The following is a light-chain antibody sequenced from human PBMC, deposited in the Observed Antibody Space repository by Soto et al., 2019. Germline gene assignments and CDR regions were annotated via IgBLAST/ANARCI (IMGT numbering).Light chain of an antibody. CDR2: DVS. CDR3: SSYTSSSTYV. J-gene: IGLJ1*01. Sequence: HSALTLPASVSGSPGQSITISCTGTSSDVGGYNYVSWYQQHPGKAPKLMIYDVSNRPSGVSNRFSGSKSGNTASLTISGLQAEDEADYYCSSYTSSSTYVFGTGTKLTVL. CDR1: SSDVGGYNY. V-gene: IGLV2-14*01.